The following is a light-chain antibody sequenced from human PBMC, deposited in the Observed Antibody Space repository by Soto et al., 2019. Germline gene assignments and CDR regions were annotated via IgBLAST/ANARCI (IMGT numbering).Light chain of an antibody. CDR3: LQLNTYPWT. CDR2: AAS. J-gene: IGKJ1*01. Sequence: IQMTQSPSSLSASVGDRLSITCRASQVITNDLGWYQQKPGKAPKRLFYAASTLQSGVPSRFSGSGSGTEFTLTISSLQPEDVATYYCLQLNTYPWTFGQGTKVEIK. CDR1: QVITND. V-gene: IGKV1-17*01.